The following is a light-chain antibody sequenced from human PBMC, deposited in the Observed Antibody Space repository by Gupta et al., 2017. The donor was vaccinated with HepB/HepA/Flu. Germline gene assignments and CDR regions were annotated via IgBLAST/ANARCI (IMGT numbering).Light chain of an antibody. J-gene: IGKJ4*01. Sequence: DIQMSQSPPFVSASVGDTVTISCRASQDISRWLAWYQQSPGKAPRLLIYAASSLQSGVPSRFSGSGSGTDFTLTISRLQPEDSATYFCQQGDSFPITFGGGTKVQIK. CDR1: QDISRW. V-gene: IGKV1-12*01. CDR3: QQGDSFPIT. CDR2: AAS.